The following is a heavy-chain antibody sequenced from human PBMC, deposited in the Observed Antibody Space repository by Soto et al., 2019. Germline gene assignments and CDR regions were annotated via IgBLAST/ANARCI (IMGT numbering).Heavy chain of an antibody. J-gene: IGHJ6*02. CDR3: ARGLVIRPYYYHGMDV. V-gene: IGHV4-30-4*01. CDR2: ISSIGST. Sequence: QVQLQESGPGLVKPSQTLSLTCTVSGGSISSGDYFWSWIRQSPGKGLEWFGYISSIGSTYYNPSLKSRVSVSRDTSKNQFSLKLSSVTTTDTAVYYCARGLVIRPYYYHGMDVWGQGTTVTVSS. D-gene: IGHD3-9*01. CDR1: GGSISSGDYF.